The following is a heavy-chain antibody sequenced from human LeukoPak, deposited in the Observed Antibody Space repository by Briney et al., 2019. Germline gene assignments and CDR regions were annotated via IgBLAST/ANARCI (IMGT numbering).Heavy chain of an antibody. CDR3: ARDPGYCSGGSCGWWYYFDY. Sequence: PGGSLRLSCAASGFTFSSYGMHWDRQAPGKGLEWVAVIWYDGSNKYYADSVKGRFTISRDNSKNTLYLQMGSLRAEDMAVYYCARDPGYCSGGSCGWWYYFDYWGQGTLVTVSS. D-gene: IGHD2-15*01. CDR1: GFTFSSYG. J-gene: IGHJ4*02. CDR2: IWYDGSNK. V-gene: IGHV3-33*01.